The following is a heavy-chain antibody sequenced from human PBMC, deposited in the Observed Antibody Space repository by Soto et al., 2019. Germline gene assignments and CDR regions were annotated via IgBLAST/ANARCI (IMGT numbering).Heavy chain of an antibody. Sequence: ETLSLTCAVYGGSFSGYYWSWIRQPPGKGLEWIGEINHSGSTNYNPSLKSRVTISVDTSKNQFSLKLSSVTAADTAVYYCAGVVPAAILWVSWFDPRGQGTLVTVSS. CDR2: INHSGST. V-gene: IGHV4-34*01. CDR3: AGVVPAAILWVSWFDP. D-gene: IGHD2-2*01. CDR1: GGSFSGYY. J-gene: IGHJ5*02.